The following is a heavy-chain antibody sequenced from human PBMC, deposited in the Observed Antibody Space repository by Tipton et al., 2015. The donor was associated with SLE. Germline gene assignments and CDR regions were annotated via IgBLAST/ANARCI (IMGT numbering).Heavy chain of an antibody. J-gene: IGHJ1*01. CDR2: IYYSGST. CDR3: ARDNCGGDCYRYFQH. V-gene: IGHV4-39*07. Sequence: TLSLTCTVSGGSISSSSYYWGWIRQPPGKGLEWIGSIYYSGSTYYNPSLKSRVTISVDTSKNQFSRKLSSVTAADTAVYYCARDNCGGDCYRYFQHWGQGTLVTVSS. CDR1: GGSISSSSYY. D-gene: IGHD2-21*01.